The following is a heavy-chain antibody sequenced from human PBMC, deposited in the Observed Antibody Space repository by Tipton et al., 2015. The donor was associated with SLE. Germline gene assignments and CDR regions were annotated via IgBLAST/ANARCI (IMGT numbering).Heavy chain of an antibody. CDR1: GFTFSDYY. D-gene: IGHD6-13*01. Sequence: SLRLSCAASGFTFSDYYMSWIRQAPGKGLEWVSYISSSSSYTNYADSVKGRFTISRDNAKNSLYLQMNSLRAEDTAVYYCARDGWTAAGNFDYWGQGTLVTVSS. CDR3: ARDGWTAAGNFDY. CDR2: ISSSSSYT. J-gene: IGHJ4*02. V-gene: IGHV3-11*06.